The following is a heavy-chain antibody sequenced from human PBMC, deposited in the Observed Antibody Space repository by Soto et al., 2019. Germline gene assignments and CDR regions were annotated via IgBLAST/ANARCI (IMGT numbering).Heavy chain of an antibody. CDR1: GYTFTSYG. Sequence: GASVKVSCKASGYTFTSYGISWVRQAPGQGLEWMGWISAYNGNTNYAQKLQGRVTMTTDTSTSTAYMELRSLRSDDTAVYYCARGGRVGSSWVNYYYYYGMDVWGQGTTVTLSS. J-gene: IGHJ6*02. D-gene: IGHD6-13*01. CDR3: ARGGRVGSSWVNYYYYYGMDV. CDR2: ISAYNGNT. V-gene: IGHV1-18*01.